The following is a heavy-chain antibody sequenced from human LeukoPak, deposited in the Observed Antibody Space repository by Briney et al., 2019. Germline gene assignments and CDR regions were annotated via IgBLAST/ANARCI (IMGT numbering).Heavy chain of an antibody. V-gene: IGHV3-48*01. J-gene: IGHJ4*02. D-gene: IGHD3-9*01. CDR3: AKDGEGDNRYFDWLYTPTFDY. Sequence: QPGGSLRLSCAASGFTFSSYSMNWVRQAPGKGLEWVSYISSSSSTIYYADSVKGRFTISRDNSKNTLYLQMNSLRAEDTAVYYCAKDGEGDNRYFDWLYTPTFDYWGQGTLVTVSS. CDR1: GFTFSSYS. CDR2: ISSSSSTI.